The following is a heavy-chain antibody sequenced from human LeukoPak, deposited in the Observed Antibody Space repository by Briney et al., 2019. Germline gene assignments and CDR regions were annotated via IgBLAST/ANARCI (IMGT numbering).Heavy chain of an antibody. J-gene: IGHJ4*02. D-gene: IGHD4-17*01. V-gene: IGHV4-59*08. CDR3: ARGDYGDLFDY. CDR2: IYYSGST. Sequence: PSETLSLTCAVSGGSISSYYWSWIRQPPGKGLEWIGYIYYSGSTNYNPSLKSRVTISVDTSKNQFSLKLSSVTAADTAVYYCARGDYGDLFDYWGQGTLVTVSS. CDR1: GGSISSYY.